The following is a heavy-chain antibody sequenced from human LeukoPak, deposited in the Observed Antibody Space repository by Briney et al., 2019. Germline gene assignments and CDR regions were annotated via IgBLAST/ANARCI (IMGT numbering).Heavy chain of an antibody. J-gene: IGHJ5*02. CDR2: ISAYNGNT. D-gene: IGHD2-2*01. V-gene: IGHV1-18*01. CDR1: GYTFTSYG. Sequence: GASVEVSCKASGYTFTSYGISWVRQAPGQGLEWMGWISAYNGNTNCAQKLQGRVTMTTDTSTSTAYMELRSLRSDDTAVYYCARGVDIVVVPAANNWFDPWGQGTLVTVSS. CDR3: ARGVDIVVVPAANNWFDP.